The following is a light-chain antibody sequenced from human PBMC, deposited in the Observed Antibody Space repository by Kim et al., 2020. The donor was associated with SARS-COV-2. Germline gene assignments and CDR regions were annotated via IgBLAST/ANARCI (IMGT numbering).Light chain of an antibody. CDR2: DVS. CDR1: SSDVGEYNY. CDR3: CSYAGSYTSV. Sequence: QSALTQPRSVSGSPGQSVTISCTGTSSDVGEYNYVSWYQQHLGKAPKLMIYDVSKRPAGVPHRFSGSKSGNTASLTISGLQAEDEADYHCCSYAGSYTSVFGGGTKVTVL. J-gene: IGLJ3*02. V-gene: IGLV2-11*01.